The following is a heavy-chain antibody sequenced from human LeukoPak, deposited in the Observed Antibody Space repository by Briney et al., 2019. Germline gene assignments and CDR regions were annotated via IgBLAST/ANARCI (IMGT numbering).Heavy chain of an antibody. CDR2: ISAYTGNP. Sequence: ASVKVSCKASGYTFSSYGITWVRQAPGQGLEWMGWISAYTGNPKYAQKLQGRVTMTTDASTSTAYMELRSLRSDDTAVYYCARVSGLGVYLDNWGQGTLVTVSS. D-gene: IGHD3-10*01. CDR1: GYTFSSYG. CDR3: ARVSGLGVYLDN. V-gene: IGHV1-18*01. J-gene: IGHJ4*02.